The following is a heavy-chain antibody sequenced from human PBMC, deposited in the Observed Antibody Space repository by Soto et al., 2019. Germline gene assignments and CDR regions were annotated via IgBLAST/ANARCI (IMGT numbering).Heavy chain of an antibody. J-gene: IGHJ5*01. V-gene: IGHV1-69*06. CDR1: EETFNKFA. D-gene: IGHD2-15*01. CDR3: TRAPFDFYSRIDP. Sequence: QVELVQSGAEVKTPGSSVKVSCKASEETFNKFAITWVRQAPGQGLEWMGGIILLFGKTEYAQQFRDRLTITAHKSTRTIYMELDNLRSEDTAIYYCTRAPFDFYSRIDPWGPGTLDTVSS. CDR2: IILLFGKT.